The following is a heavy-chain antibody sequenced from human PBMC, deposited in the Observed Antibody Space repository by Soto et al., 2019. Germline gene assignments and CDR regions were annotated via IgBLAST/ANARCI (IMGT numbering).Heavy chain of an antibody. J-gene: IGHJ4*02. V-gene: IGHV1-2*02. Sequence: ASVKVSCKASGYTFTGYYIHCVRQAPGQGLEWMGWISPNTGGTNFPQKFQGRVTLTRDTSINTAYLELRRLTSDDTAVYFCARGPGYGLDYWGQGTLVIVSS. D-gene: IGHD5-18*01. CDR3: ARGPGYGLDY. CDR2: ISPNTGGT. CDR1: GYTFTGYY.